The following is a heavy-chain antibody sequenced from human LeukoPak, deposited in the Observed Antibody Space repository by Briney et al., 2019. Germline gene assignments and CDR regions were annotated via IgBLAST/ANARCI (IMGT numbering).Heavy chain of an antibody. J-gene: IGHJ6*02. CDR2: INHSGST. CDR3: ARVGGRLGYCSSTSCYYCYYYYGMDV. Sequence: SETLSLTCAVYGGSFSGYYWSWIRQPPGKGQEWIGEINHSGSTNYNPSLKSRVTISVDTSKNQFSLKLSSVTAADTAVYYCARVGGRLGYCSSTSCYYCYYYYGMDVWGQGTTVTVSS. D-gene: IGHD2-2*01. CDR1: GGSFSGYY. V-gene: IGHV4-34*01.